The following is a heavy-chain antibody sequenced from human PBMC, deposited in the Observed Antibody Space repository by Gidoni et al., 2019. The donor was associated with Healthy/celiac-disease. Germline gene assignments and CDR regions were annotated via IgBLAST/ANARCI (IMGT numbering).Heavy chain of an antibody. Sequence: QVQLQQWGAGLLKPSETLSLTCAVYGGSFSGYYWSWIRQPPGKGLEWIGEINHSGSTNYNPSLKSRVTISVDTSKNQFSLKLSSVTAADTAVYYCARRVDSSSWIDYWGQGTLVTVSS. CDR3: ARRVDSSSWIDY. J-gene: IGHJ4*02. CDR2: INHSGST. D-gene: IGHD6-13*01. CDR1: GGSFSGYY. V-gene: IGHV4-34*01.